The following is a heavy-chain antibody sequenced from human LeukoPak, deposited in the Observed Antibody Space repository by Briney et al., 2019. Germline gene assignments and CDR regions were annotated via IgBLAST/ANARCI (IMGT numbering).Heavy chain of an antibody. CDR3: ARGTGGNFGVDY. CDR2: MNPNSGNT. J-gene: IGHJ4*02. CDR1: GYTFTSYD. V-gene: IGHV1-8*01. D-gene: IGHD4-23*01. Sequence: ASVKVSCTASGYTFTSYDINWVRQATGQGLEWMGWMNPNSGNTGYAQKFQGRVTMTRNTSISTAYMELSSLRSEDTAVYYCARGTGGNFGVDYWGQGTLVTVSS.